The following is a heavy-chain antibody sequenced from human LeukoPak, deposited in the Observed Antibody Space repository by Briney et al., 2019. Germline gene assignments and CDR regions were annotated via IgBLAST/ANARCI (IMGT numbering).Heavy chain of an antibody. V-gene: IGHV4-31*03. CDR2: IYYSGST. Sequence: SETLSLTCTVSGGSISSGGYYWSWIRQHSGKGLEWIGYIYYSGSTYYNPSLKSRVTISVDTSKNQFSLKLSSVTAADTAVYYCARVSRRHTLDYWGQGTLVTVSS. J-gene: IGHJ4*02. CDR3: ARVSRRHTLDY. CDR1: GGSISSGGYY.